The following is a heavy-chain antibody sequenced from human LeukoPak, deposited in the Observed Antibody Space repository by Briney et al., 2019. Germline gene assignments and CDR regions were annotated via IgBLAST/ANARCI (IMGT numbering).Heavy chain of an antibody. D-gene: IGHD3-22*01. V-gene: IGHV3-48*02. CDR1: GFTFSSYS. J-gene: IGHJ4*02. Sequence: QPGGSLRLSCAASGFTFSSYSMNWVRQALGKGLEWVSYISSSSSTIYYADSVKGRFTISRDNAKNSLYLQMNSLRDEDTAVYYCARDKRGSGYYYGYFDYWGQGTLFTVSS. CDR3: ARDKRGSGYYYGYFDY. CDR2: ISSSSSTI.